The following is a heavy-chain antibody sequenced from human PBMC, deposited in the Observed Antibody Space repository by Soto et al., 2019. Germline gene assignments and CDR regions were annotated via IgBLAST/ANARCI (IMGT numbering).Heavy chain of an antibody. CDR2: IYYSGST. Sequence: QVQLQESGPGLVKPSETLSLTCSVSGGSVSSGSYYWSWIRQPPGKGLEWVGYIYYSGSTNYNPSLKSRVPISVDTPKNQFSLKLSSVTAADTAVYYCARNRRDGYNWSDSWGQGTLVTVSS. D-gene: IGHD5-12*01. J-gene: IGHJ5*01. CDR3: ARNRRDGYNWSDS. V-gene: IGHV4-61*01. CDR1: GGSVSSGSYY.